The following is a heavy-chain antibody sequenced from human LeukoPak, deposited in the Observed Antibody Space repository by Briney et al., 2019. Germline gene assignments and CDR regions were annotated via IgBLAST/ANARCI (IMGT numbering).Heavy chain of an antibody. J-gene: IGHJ5*01. Sequence: SETLSLTCDVSGYSISSGYYWAWIRQSPGKGLEWIASIYNSGSTFYNPSLKSRVALSVDTSKNQFSLKLMSVTAADTAVYYCAGPNTWITEGFDSWGQGILVTVSS. CDR1: GYSISSGYY. CDR3: AGPNTWITEGFDS. V-gene: IGHV4-38-2*01. D-gene: IGHD3-16*01. CDR2: IYNSGST.